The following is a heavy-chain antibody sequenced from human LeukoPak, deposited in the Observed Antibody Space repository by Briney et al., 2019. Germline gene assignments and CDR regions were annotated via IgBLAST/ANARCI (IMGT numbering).Heavy chain of an antibody. Sequence: SETLPLTCAVYGGSFTGYYWSWIRQPPGKGLEWIGEINHSGSTNYNPSLKSRVTISVDTSKSQFSLKLSSVTAADTAVYYCARGWTGDHLDYWGQGTLVTVSS. CDR2: INHSGST. D-gene: IGHD1-1*01. CDR1: GGSFTGYY. J-gene: IGHJ4*02. V-gene: IGHV4-34*01. CDR3: ARGWTGDHLDY.